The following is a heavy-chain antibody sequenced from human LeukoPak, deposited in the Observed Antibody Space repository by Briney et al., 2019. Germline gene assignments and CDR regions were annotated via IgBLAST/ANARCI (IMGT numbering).Heavy chain of an antibody. D-gene: IGHD3-16*01. CDR2: INPNSGGT. CDR1: GYTFTGYY. Sequence: ASVKVSCKASGYTFTGYYMHWVRQAPGQGLEWMGWINPNSGGTNYAQKFQGWVTMTRDTSISTAYMELSRLRSDDTAVYYCATAIGSLYDDYVPDHLNDDYGMDVWGQGTTVTVSS. V-gene: IGHV1-2*04. J-gene: IGHJ6*02. CDR3: ATAIGSLYDDYVPDHLNDDYGMDV.